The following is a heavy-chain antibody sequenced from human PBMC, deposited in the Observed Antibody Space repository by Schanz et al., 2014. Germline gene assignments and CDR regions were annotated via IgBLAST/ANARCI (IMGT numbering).Heavy chain of an antibody. CDR1: GFTLTSHF. J-gene: IGHJ4*02. Sequence: QLVQSGAEVKKPGASVKVSCKASGFTLTSHFMHWLRQAPGQGLEWMGWINAGTGNTEYSQKFQGRVTITRDTLASTAYMEVSSLRSEDTAVYYCARSGSSNWYFFDYWGQGTLVTVSS. V-gene: IGHV1-3*01. D-gene: IGHD6-13*01. CDR2: INAGTGNT. CDR3: ARSGSSNWYFFDY.